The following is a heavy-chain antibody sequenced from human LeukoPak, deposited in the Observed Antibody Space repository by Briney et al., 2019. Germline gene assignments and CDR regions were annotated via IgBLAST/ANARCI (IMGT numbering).Heavy chain of an antibody. J-gene: IGHJ3*02. CDR1: GGSISSGDYY. CDR3: ARGVDAFDI. CDR2: IYYNGIT. V-gene: IGHV4-30-4*08. Sequence: SETLSLTCTVSGGSISSGDYYWSWIRQPPGKGLEWIASIYYNGITYYNPSLRSRIFISVDTSKNQFSLKLSSMTAADTAVYYCARGVDAFDIWGQGTKVTVSS. D-gene: IGHD5/OR15-5a*01.